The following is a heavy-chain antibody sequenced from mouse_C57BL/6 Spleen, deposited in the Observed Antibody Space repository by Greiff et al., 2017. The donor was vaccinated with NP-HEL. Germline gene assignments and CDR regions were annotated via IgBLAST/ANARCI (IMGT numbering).Heavy chain of an antibody. V-gene: IGHV1-82*01. CDR3: AREGITTVVDWYFDV. J-gene: IGHJ1*03. Sequence: VQLQQSGPELVKPGASVKISCKASGYAFSSSWMNWVKQRPGKGLEWIGRIYPGDGDTNYNGKFKGKATLTADKSSSTAYMQLSSLTSEDSAVYFCAREGITTVVDWYFDVWGTGTTVTVSS. D-gene: IGHD1-1*01. CDR2: IYPGDGDT. CDR1: GYAFSSSW.